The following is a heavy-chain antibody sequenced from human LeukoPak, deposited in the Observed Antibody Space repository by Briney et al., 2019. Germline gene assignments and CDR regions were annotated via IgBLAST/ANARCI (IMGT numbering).Heavy chain of an antibody. CDR1: GGSISSSSYY. D-gene: IGHD6-19*01. CDR3: ARLLSRGWYFSAWVFDY. V-gene: IGHV4-39*01. CDR2: IYYSGST. Sequence: MTSETLSLTCTVSGGSISSSSYYWGWIRQPPGKGLEWIGSIYYSGSTYYNPSLKSRVTISVDTSKNQFSLKLSSVTAADTAVYYCARLLSRGWYFSAWVFDYWGQGTLVTVSS. J-gene: IGHJ4*02.